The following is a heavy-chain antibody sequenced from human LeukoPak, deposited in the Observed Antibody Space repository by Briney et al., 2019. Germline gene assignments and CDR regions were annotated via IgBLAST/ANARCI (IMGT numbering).Heavy chain of an antibody. CDR2: INPKSGGT. Sequence: ASVKVSCKASAYTFNDYYIHWVRQAPGQGLEWMGWINPKSGGTNYAQKFRGRVTMTRDTSISTAYMELSRLRSDDTAVYYCARDYSSGYLDYWGQGTLVTVSS. D-gene: IGHD3-22*01. V-gene: IGHV1-2*02. CDR1: AYTFNDYY. J-gene: IGHJ4*02. CDR3: ARDYSSGYLDY.